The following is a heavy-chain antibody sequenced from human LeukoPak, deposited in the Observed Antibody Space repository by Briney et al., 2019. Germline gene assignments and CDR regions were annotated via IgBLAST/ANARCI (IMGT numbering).Heavy chain of an antibody. CDR3: AREGYKGGNWFDP. CDR1: GGSISSGDYY. V-gene: IGHV4-30-4*01. D-gene: IGHD1-14*01. J-gene: IGHJ5*02. Sequence: SETLSLTCTVSGGSISSGDYYWSWIRQPPGKGLEWIGYIYYSGSTYYNPSLKSRVTISVDTSKNQFSLKLSSVTAADTAVYYCAREGYKGGNWFDPWGQGTLVTVSP. CDR2: IYYSGST.